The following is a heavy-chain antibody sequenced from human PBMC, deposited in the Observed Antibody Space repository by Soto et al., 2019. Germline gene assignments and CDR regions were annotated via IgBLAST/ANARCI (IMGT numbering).Heavy chain of an antibody. J-gene: IGHJ5*02. CDR2: VYATGTS. CDR3: VRDGSKTLRDCFDP. Sequence: LSLTCSVSGGSMSKFYWSWIRKTAGKGLEWMGRVYATGTSDYNPSLRSRIAMSVDISKKTFSLRLRSVTAADTGVYYCVRDGSKTLRDCFDPWGQGILVTVSS. D-gene: IGHD4-17*01. V-gene: IGHV4-4*07. CDR1: GGSMSKFY.